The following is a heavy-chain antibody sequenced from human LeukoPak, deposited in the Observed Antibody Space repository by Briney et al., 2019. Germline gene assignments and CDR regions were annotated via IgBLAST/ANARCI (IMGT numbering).Heavy chain of an antibody. D-gene: IGHD1-26*01. CDR1: GFTFSDEY. J-gene: IGHJ4*02. CDR2: ISNSGSYT. Sequence: GGALRLSCAASGFTFSDEYMSWIRQAPGKGLEWVSYISNSGSYTNYADPVKGRFTISRDNAKNSLYLQMSSLRAEDTAVYYCARPVTEGVGGDYFDYWGQGTLVTVSS. CDR3: ARPVTEGVGGDYFDY. V-gene: IGHV3-11*03.